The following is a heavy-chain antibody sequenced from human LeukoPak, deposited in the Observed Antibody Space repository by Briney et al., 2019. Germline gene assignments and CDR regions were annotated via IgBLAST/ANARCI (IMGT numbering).Heavy chain of an antibody. Sequence: GESLKISCKGSGYSFTSYWIGWVRQMPGKGLEWMGIIYPGDSDTRYSPSFQGQVTISADKSISTACLQWSSLKASDTAMYYCARLGSYDSSGYYYGYFDYWGQGTLVTVSS. CDR2: IYPGDSDT. J-gene: IGHJ4*02. V-gene: IGHV5-51*01. CDR3: ARLGSYDSSGYYYGYFDY. CDR1: GYSFTSYW. D-gene: IGHD3-22*01.